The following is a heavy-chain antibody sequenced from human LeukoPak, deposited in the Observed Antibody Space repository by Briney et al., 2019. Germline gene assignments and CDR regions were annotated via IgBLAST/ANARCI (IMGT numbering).Heavy chain of an antibody. Sequence: TGGSLRLSCAASGFTVSSNYMSWVRQAPGKGLEWVSVIYSGGSTYYADSVKGRFTISRDNSKNTPYLQMNSLRAEDTAVYYCARVPREEWLVLYWGQGTLVTVSS. D-gene: IGHD6-19*01. CDR3: ARVPREEWLVLY. V-gene: IGHV3-66*01. CDR2: IYSGGST. CDR1: GFTVSSNY. J-gene: IGHJ4*02.